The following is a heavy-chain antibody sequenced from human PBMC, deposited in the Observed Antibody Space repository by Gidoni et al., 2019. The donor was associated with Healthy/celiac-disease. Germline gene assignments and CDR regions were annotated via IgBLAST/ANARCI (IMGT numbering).Heavy chain of an antibody. V-gene: IGHV1-69*08. CDR2: IIPILGIA. CDR1: GGTFRSYT. D-gene: IGHD6-19*01. CDR3: ARERGQWLDHDAFDI. Sequence: QVQLVQSGDEVKKPGSSVKVSCKASGGTFRSYTISWVRQAPGQGLEWMGRIIPILGIANYAQKFQGRVTITADKSTSTAYMELSSLRSEDTAVYYCARERGQWLDHDAFDIWGQGTMVTVSS. J-gene: IGHJ3*02.